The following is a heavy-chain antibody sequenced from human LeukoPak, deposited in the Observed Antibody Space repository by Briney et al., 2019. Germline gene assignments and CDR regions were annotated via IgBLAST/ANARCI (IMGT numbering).Heavy chain of an antibody. J-gene: IGHJ4*02. V-gene: IGHV3-21*01. D-gene: IGHD6-19*01. Sequence: GGPLSLSCAASGFTFSSFSMNWVRKAPGKGLEWASSISSSSSYIYYADSEKGRFTISRDNAKNSLYLQMNSLRAEDTAVYYCAGDIPIAVAGLFDYWGQGTLVTVSS. CDR3: AGDIPIAVAGLFDY. CDR2: ISSSSSYI. CDR1: GFTFSSFS.